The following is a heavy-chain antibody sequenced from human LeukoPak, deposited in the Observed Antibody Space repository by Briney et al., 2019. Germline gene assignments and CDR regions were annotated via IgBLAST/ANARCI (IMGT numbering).Heavy chain of an antibody. J-gene: IGHJ4*02. Sequence: GRSLRLSCAASGFTFSSYGMHWVRQAPGRGLEWVSGISNGGTNTYYTDSVKGRFTISRDNSRNTLYLQMNSLRADDTARYYCAKDFVYGSRFPRPLDYWGQGTLVTVSS. CDR2: ISNGGTNT. D-gene: IGHD3-3*01. CDR3: AKDFVYGSRFPRPLDY. V-gene: IGHV3-23*01. CDR1: GFTFSSYG.